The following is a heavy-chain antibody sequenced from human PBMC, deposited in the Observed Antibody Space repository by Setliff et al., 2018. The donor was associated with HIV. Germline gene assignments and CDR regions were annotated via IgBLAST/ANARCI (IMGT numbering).Heavy chain of an antibody. D-gene: IGHD3-10*01. Sequence: SETLSLTCTVSGGSISTYFWSWVRQTPGKGLEWIGYIYYTGSTSYNPSFRSRVTISVDTSKNQFSLKLSSVTAADTAVYYCARDNSYYYGSGSHYWYGMDVWGQGTTVTAPQ. V-gene: IGHV4-59*12. CDR2: IYYTGST. J-gene: IGHJ6*01. CDR3: ARDNSYYYGSGSHYWYGMDV. CDR1: GGSISTYF.